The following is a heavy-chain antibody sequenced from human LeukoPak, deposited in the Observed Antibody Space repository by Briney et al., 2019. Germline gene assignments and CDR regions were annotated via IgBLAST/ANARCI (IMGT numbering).Heavy chain of an antibody. CDR1: GGSISSCY. V-gene: IGHV4-59*08. J-gene: IGHJ4*02. D-gene: IGHD3-9*01. Sequence: SETLSLTCIVSGGSISSCYWTWIRQPPGKGLEWIGYIHYSGSTSYNPSLKGRVTISVDTSKNQISLRLRSVTAADTAVYYCARHAPGYFDLFWGQGALVTVSS. CDR3: ARHAPGYFDLF. CDR2: IHYSGST.